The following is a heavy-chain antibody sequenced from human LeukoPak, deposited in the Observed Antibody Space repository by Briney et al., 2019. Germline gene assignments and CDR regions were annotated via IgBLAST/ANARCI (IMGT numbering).Heavy chain of an antibody. D-gene: IGHD3-22*01. Sequence: SETLSLTCAVYGGSFSGYYWSWIRPPPGKGLEWIGEINHSGSTNHNPSLKSRATISVDTSKTQFSLKLSSVTAADTAVYYFARLYYDSSGQPFDYWGQGTLVTVSS. CDR1: GGSFSGYY. CDR3: ARLYYDSSGQPFDY. V-gene: IGHV4-34*04. CDR2: INHSGST. J-gene: IGHJ4*02.